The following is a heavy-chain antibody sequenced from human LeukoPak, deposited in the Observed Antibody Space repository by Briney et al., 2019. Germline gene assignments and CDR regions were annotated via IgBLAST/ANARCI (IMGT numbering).Heavy chain of an antibody. J-gene: IGHJ6*04. D-gene: IGHD3-10*02. CDR2: IKQDGNEK. Sequence: GGSLRLSCAGSGFTFNSHWMTWVRQAPGKGLEWVANIKQDGNEKYYVDSVRGRFTISRDNAKNSLFLQMNSLRAEDTAVYYCAELGITMIGGVWGKGTTVTISS. V-gene: IGHV3-7*01. CDR1: GFTFNSHW. CDR3: AELGITMIGGV.